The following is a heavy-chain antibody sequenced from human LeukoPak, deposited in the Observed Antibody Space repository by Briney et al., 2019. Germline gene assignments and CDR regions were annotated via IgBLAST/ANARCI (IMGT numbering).Heavy chain of an antibody. D-gene: IGHD3-22*01. Sequence: SETLSLTCTVSGGSISGGSDYWGWIRQPAGKGLEWIGRIYTRGSTNYNPSLKRRVTLSVDTSQNKFSLKLRSVTAADTAVYYCASGYYYRGDYWGQGTLVTVSS. CDR1: GGSISGGSDY. V-gene: IGHV4-61*02. J-gene: IGHJ4*02. CDR3: ASGYYYRGDY. CDR2: IYTRGST.